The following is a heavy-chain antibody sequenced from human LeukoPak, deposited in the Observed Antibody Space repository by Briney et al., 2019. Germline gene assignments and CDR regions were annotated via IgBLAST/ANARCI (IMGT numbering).Heavy chain of an antibody. CDR1: GFTVSSNY. J-gene: IGHJ6*03. CDR3: ARDSSYYYYYMDV. V-gene: IGHV3-53*01. CDR2: IYSTGNT. Sequence: GGSLRLSCAASGFTVSSNYMSWVRQAPGKGLEWVSLIYSTGNTYYADSVRGRFTISRDNSKNTLYLQMNSLRAEDTAVYYCARDSSYYYYYMDVWGKGTTVTVSS.